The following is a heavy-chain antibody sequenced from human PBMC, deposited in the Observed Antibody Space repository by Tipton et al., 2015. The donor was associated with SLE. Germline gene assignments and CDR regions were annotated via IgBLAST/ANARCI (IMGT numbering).Heavy chain of an antibody. V-gene: IGHV4-34*01. J-gene: IGHJ4*02. CDR3: ARHGGYYFDY. D-gene: IGHD4-23*01. CDR1: GGSVSGHH. CDR2: INHSGRT. Sequence: TLSLTCAVYGGSVSGHHWSWIRQPPGKGLEWIGEINHSGRTNYNPSLKSRVTISVDTSKNQFSLKLSSVNAADTAVYYCARHGGYYFDYWGQGSRVTVSS.